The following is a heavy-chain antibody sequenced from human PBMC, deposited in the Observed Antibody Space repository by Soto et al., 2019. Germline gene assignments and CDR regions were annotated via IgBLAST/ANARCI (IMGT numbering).Heavy chain of an antibody. D-gene: IGHD5-18*01. Sequence: EVQLVESGGGLVQPGGSLKLSCAASGFTFSGSAVHWVRQASGKGLEWVGRIKNKANSYATAYAASVKGRFTISRDDSKNTVYLQMDSLKTEDTAVYYCTRLEGHSFGFDYWGQGTLVTVSS. CDR3: TRLEGHSFGFDY. V-gene: IGHV3-73*02. CDR1: GFTFSGSA. J-gene: IGHJ4*02. CDR2: IKNKANSYAT.